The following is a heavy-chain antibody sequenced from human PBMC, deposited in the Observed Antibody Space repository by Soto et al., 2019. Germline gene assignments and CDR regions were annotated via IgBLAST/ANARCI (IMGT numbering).Heavy chain of an antibody. V-gene: IGHV4-30-4*01. CDR2: IYYSGST. D-gene: IGHD4-4*01. CDR3: ARRRGMTTVKNWFDP. CDR1: GGSISSGDYY. Sequence: SETLSLTCTVSGGSISSGDYYWSWIRQPPGKGLEWIGYIYYSGSTYYNPSLKSRVTISVDTSKNQFSLKLSSVTAADTAVYYCARRRGMTTVKNWFDPWGQGTLVTVSS. J-gene: IGHJ5*02.